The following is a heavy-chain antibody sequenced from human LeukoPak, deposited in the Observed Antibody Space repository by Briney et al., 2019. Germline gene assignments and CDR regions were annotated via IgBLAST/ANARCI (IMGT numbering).Heavy chain of an antibody. V-gene: IGHV4-39*01. CDR3: ARQGYITMVRGAITGPFDY. Sequence: SETLSLTCTVSGGSTSSSDYYWGWIRQPPDEGLEWIASIRYSGNTYHNPSLKSRVTISVDTSKNQFSLKLSSVTAADTAVYYCARQGYITMVRGAITGPFDYWGQGTLVTVSS. CDR2: IRYSGNT. D-gene: IGHD3-10*01. J-gene: IGHJ4*02. CDR1: GGSTSSSDYY.